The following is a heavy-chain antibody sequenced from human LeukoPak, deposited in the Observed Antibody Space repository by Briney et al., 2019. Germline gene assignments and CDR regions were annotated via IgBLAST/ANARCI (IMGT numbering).Heavy chain of an antibody. J-gene: IGHJ5*02. CDR3: ARGGVVVPAAMPYNWFGP. Sequence: PSETLSLTCAVYGGSFSGYYWSWIRQPPGKGLEWIGEINHSGSTNYNTSLKSRVTISVDTPKNQFSLKLSSVTAADTAVYYCARGGVVVPAAMPYNWFGPWGQGTLVTVSS. V-gene: IGHV4-34*01. CDR2: INHSGST. CDR1: GGSFSGYY. D-gene: IGHD2-2*01.